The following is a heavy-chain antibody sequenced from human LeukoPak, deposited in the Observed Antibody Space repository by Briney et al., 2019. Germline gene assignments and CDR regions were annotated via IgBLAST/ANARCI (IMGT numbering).Heavy chain of an antibody. CDR3: AREILRLDI. V-gene: IGHV7-4-1*02. Sequence: PGASVKVSCKASGYTFTSYDINWVRQAPGQGLEWMGWINTDTGSSTYAQGFTGRFVFSVDTSVSTAYLQISSLKTEDTAVYYCAREILRLDIWGQGTMVTVSS. CDR2: INTDTGSS. J-gene: IGHJ3*02. CDR1: GYTFTSYD.